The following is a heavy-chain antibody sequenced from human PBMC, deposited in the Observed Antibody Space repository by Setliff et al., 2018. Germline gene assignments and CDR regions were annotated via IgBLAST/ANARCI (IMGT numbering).Heavy chain of an antibody. J-gene: IGHJ4*02. V-gene: IGHV4-59*01. Sequence: SETLSLTCTVSGGSISTFYWSWIRQSPEKGLEWIAYIHYSGSTNQNPSLKSRVTISLDTPKNQFSLKLSCMTAAGTAVYYCARFLDPRDGYQNSPGFDFWGQGALVTVSS. CDR1: GGSISTFY. CDR2: IHYSGST. CDR3: ARFLDPRDGYQNSPGFDF. D-gene: IGHD2-21*01.